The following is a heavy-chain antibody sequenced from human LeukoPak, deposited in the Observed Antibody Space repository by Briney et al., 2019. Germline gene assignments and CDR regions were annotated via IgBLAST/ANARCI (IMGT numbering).Heavy chain of an antibody. D-gene: IGHD3-10*01. CDR1: GFTFSDYY. CDR2: ISYDGSNK. V-gene: IGHV3-30-3*01. Sequence: GGSLRLSCAASGFTFSDYYMSWVRQAPGKGLEWVAIISYDGSNKHYADSVKGRFTISRDNSKNTLSLQMNSLRAEDTAVYYCAREGWDGSGSLDYWGQGTLVTVSS. J-gene: IGHJ4*02. CDR3: AREGWDGSGSLDY.